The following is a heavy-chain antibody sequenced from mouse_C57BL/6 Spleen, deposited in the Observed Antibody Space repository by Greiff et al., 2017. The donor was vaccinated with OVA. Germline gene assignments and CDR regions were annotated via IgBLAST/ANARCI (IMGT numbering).Heavy chain of an antibody. Sequence: QVQLQQPGAELVKPGASVKLSCKASGYTFTGYWIEWVKQRPGPGLEWIGEIYPGSGSTNYNEKFKGKATFTVDKSSNTAYMQLSSLTSEGSAMYDCARCACSYAESWFAYWGKGTLVTVAA. CDR1: GYTFTGYW. CDR3: ARCACSYAESWFAY. V-gene: IGHV1-9*01. D-gene: IGHD1-1*01. J-gene: IGHJ3*01. CDR2: IYPGSGST.